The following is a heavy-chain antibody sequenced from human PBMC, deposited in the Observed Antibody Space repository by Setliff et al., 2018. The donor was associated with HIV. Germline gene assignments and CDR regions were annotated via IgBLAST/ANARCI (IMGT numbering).Heavy chain of an antibody. D-gene: IGHD2-2*01. V-gene: IGHV3-66*02. J-gene: IGHJ3*02. CDR2: LYSGGDT. Sequence: PGGSLRLSCAASGFTVSSNYMSWVRQAPGKGLEWVSVLYSGGDTYYADSVKGRFAISRDNFKNTLYLQMSSLRSEDTAVYYCARGPHYCSGTSCYNDAFDIWGQGTMVTVSS. CDR1: GFTVSSNY. CDR3: ARGPHYCSGTSCYNDAFDI.